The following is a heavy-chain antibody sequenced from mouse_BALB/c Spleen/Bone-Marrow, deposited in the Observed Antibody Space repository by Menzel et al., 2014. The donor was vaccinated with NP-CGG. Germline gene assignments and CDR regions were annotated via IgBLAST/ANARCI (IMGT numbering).Heavy chain of an antibody. J-gene: IGHJ3*01. CDR2: IRLKSNNYAT. CDR3: TTGFAY. V-gene: IGHV6-6*02. CDR1: GFTFXNYW. Sequence: EVKLMESGGGLVQPGRSMKLSCVASGFTFXNYWMNWVRQSPEKGLEWVAEIRLKSNNYATHYAESVRGRFTISRDDSKSSVYLQMNNLRAEDTGIYHCTTGFAYWGQGTLVTVSA.